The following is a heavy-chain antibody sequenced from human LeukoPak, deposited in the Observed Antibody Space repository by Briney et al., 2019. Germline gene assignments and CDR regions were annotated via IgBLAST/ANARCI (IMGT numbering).Heavy chain of an antibody. J-gene: IGHJ4*02. D-gene: IGHD6-13*01. CDR3: ARLVSSSCYAYY. Sequence: GESLKISCKGSGYSFTSYWLGWVRQMPGKGLGWMGIIYPGDSDTSYSPSFQGQVTISADKSISTAYLQWRSLKASDTATYYCARLVSSSCYAYYWGQGTLVTVSS. V-gene: IGHV5-51*01. CDR2: IYPGDSDT. CDR1: GYSFTSYW.